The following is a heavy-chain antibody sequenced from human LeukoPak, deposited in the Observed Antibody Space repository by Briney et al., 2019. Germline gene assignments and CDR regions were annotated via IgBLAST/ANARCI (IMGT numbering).Heavy chain of an antibody. CDR2: ISSSSSYI. CDR1: GFTFSSYS. CDR3: ARSRNYGSGSYYLFDY. D-gene: IGHD3-10*01. Sequence: GGSLRLSCAASGFTFSSYSMNWVRQAPGKGLEWVSSISSSSSYIYYADSVKGRFTIARDNAKNSLYQQMNSLRAEDTAVYYCARSRNYGSGSYYLFDYWGQGTLVTVSS. J-gene: IGHJ4*02. V-gene: IGHV3-21*01.